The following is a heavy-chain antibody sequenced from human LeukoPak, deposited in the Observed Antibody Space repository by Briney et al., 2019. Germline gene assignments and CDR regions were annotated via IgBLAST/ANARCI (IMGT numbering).Heavy chain of an antibody. V-gene: IGHV1-46*01. D-gene: IGHD3-22*01. CDR1: GYTFTSYY. J-gene: IGHJ4*02. Sequence: ASVKLSCKASGYTFTSYYMHWVRQAPGQGLEWMGIINPSGGSTSYAQKFQGRATMTRDTSMSTVYMALSSLRSEDTAVYYGAIGTMILDSWGQGTLVTVSS. CDR2: INPSGGST. CDR3: AIGTMILDS.